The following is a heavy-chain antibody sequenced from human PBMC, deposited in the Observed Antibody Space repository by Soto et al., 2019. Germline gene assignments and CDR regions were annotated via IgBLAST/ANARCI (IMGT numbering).Heavy chain of an antibody. Sequence: GPGGASETLSLTCAVSGGSISSSNWWSWVRQPPGKGLEWIGEIYHSGSTNYNPSLKSRVTISVDKSKNQFSLKLSSVTAADTAVYYCARVVWLRYNNYYGMDVWGQGITVTVSS. CDR1: GGSISSSNW. J-gene: IGHJ6*02. V-gene: IGHV4-4*02. CDR3: ARVVWLRYNNYYGMDV. D-gene: IGHD1-20*01. CDR2: IYHSGST.